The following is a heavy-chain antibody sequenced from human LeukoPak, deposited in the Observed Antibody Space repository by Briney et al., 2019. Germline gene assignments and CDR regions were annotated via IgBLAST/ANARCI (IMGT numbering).Heavy chain of an antibody. V-gene: IGHV3-7*01. J-gene: IGHJ4*02. D-gene: IGHD2-2*01. CDR3: ASYYCTTTTCYYFEY. Sequence: GGSLRLSCAASGFTFSSYWMSWVRQAPGKGLEWVANIKQDGSEKYYVDSVKGRFTISRDNAKNSLYLQMNSLRADDTAVYYCASYYCTTTTCYYFEYWGQGTLVTVSS. CDR2: IKQDGSEK. CDR1: GFTFSSYW.